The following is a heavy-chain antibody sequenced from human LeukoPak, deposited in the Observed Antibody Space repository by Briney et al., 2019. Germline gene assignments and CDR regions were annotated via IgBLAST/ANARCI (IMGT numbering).Heavy chain of an antibody. D-gene: IGHD1-26*01. V-gene: IGHV3-30*02. CDR1: GFTFSSYG. J-gene: IGHJ4*02. CDR3: AKGGGSYYVYFDY. CDR2: IRYDGSNK. Sequence: GGSLRLSCAASGFTFSSYGMHWVRQAPGKGLEWVGFIRYDGSNKYYADSVKGRFTISRDNSKNTLYLRMNSLRAEDTAVYYCAKGGGSYYVYFDYWGQGTLVTVSS.